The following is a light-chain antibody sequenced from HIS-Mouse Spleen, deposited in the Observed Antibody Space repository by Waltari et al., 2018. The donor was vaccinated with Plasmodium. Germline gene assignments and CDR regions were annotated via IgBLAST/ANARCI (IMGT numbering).Light chain of an antibody. CDR1: SSDVGGYNY. V-gene: IGLV2-14*01. Sequence: QSALTQPASVSGSPGQPITISCTGTSSDVGGYNYVSWYQQHPGKAPQLMIYEVSNRPAGVSYRFSGSKSGNTASLTISGLQAEDEADYYCSSYTSSSTLVFGTGTKVTVL. J-gene: IGLJ1*01. CDR2: EVS. CDR3: SSYTSSSTLV.